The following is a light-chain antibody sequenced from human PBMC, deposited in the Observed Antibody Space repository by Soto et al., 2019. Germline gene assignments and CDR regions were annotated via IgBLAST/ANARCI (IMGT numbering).Light chain of an antibody. J-gene: IGKJ1*01. CDR2: GAS. V-gene: IGKV3-20*01. CDR1: QSVSNNY. Sequence: EIVLTQSPGTLSLSPGERATLSCRASQSVSNNYLAWYQQKPGQAPRLLIYGASNRATGIPDRFSGSGSGTDFTLTISRLESEDFATYSCQHYNSYSRTFGKGTKVEIK. CDR3: QHYNSYSRT.